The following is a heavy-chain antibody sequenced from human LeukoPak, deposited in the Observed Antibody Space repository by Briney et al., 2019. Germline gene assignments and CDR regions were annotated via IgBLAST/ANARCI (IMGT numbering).Heavy chain of an antibody. CDR2: FYHSGST. J-gene: IGHJ5*01. D-gene: IGHD1-26*01. V-gene: IGHV4-38-2*02. Sequence: PSETLSLTCTVSGYFIRSGFYWGWIRQPPGKGLEWIGSFYHSGSTYYNPSLESRVTISLDTSKNQLSLKLTSVTAADTAGYYCARLRWELLRLFDSWGQGTLVTVSS. CDR3: ARLRWELLRLFDS. CDR1: GYFIRSGFY.